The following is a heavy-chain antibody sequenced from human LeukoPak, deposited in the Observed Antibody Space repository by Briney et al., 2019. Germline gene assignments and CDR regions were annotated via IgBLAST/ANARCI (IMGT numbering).Heavy chain of an antibody. V-gene: IGHV4-4*07. D-gene: IGHD4-17*01. Sequence: PSETLSLTCTVSGGSISSYYWSWIRQPAGKGLEWIGRIYTSGSTNYNPSLKSRVTISVDTSKNQFSLKLSSVTAADTAVYYCARDRGNDCGDYVFPSWFDPWGQGTLVTVSS. CDR1: GGSISSYY. CDR2: IYTSGST. J-gene: IGHJ5*02. CDR3: ARDRGNDCGDYVFPSWFDP.